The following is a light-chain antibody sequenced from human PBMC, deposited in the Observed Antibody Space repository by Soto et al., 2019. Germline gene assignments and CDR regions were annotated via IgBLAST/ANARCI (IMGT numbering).Light chain of an antibody. Sequence: QLVLTQSSSASASLGSSVKLTCTLSSAHNNYIIAWHQQHPGKAPRFLMTVEASGTYNKGSGIPDRFSGSSSGADRYLTISNLQSEDEAQYYCEKWDNDTRVFGGGTKVTVL. J-gene: IGLJ2*01. CDR1: SAHNNYI. V-gene: IGLV4-60*03. CDR2: VEASGTY. CDR3: EKWDNDTRV.